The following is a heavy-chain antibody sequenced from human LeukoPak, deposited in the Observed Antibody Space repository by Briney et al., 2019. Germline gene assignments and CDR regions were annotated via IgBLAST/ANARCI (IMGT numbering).Heavy chain of an antibody. V-gene: IGHV3-23*01. J-gene: IGHJ4*02. CDR3: ARSVAGHEGPFDY. D-gene: IGHD6-19*01. CDR1: GFTFSSYA. Sequence: GGSLRLSCAASGFTFSSYAMSWVRQAPGKGLEWVSAISGSDSGTHYADSVKGRFTISRDNSKNTLYLQMNSLRAEDTAVYYCARSVAGHEGPFDYWGQGALVTVSS. CDR2: ISGSDSGT.